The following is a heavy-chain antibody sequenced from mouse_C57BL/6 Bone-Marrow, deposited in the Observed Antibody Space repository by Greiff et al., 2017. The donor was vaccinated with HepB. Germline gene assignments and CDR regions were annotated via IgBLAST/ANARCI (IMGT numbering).Heavy chain of an antibody. D-gene: IGHD1-1*01. J-gene: IGHJ2*01. Sequence: EVQLQQSGPELVKPGASVKIPCKASGYTFTDYNMDWVKQSHGKSLEWIGDINPNNGGTIYNQKFKGKATLTVDKSSRTAYMELRSLTSEDTAVYYCARGTVVATSRYFDYWGQGTTLTVSS. CDR1: GYTFTDYN. V-gene: IGHV1-18*01. CDR3: ARGTVVATSRYFDY. CDR2: INPNNGGT.